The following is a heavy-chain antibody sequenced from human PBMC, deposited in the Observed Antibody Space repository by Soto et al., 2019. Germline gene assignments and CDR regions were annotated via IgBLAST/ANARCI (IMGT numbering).Heavy chain of an antibody. Sequence: SGPTLVNPTQTLTLTCTFSGFSLSTSGVGVGWIRQPPGKALEWLALIYWNDDKRYSPSLKSRLTITKDTSKNQVVLTMTNMDPVDTATYYCAHAHITIFGVVIPLWGQGTLVTVSS. CDR1: GFSLSTSGVG. V-gene: IGHV2-5*01. CDR2: IYWNDDK. J-gene: IGHJ4*02. D-gene: IGHD3-3*01. CDR3: AHAHITIFGVVIPL.